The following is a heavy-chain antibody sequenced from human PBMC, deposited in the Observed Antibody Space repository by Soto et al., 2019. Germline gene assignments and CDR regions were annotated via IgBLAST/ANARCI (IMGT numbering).Heavy chain of an antibody. CDR1: GYTFTSYD. Sequence: ASVKVSCKASGYTFTSYDINWVRQATGQGLEWMGWMNPNSGNTGYAQKFQGRVTMTTDTSTSTAYMELRSLRSDDTAVYYCARIYYGSGSVNWFDPWGQGTLVTVSS. V-gene: IGHV1-8*01. J-gene: IGHJ5*02. D-gene: IGHD3-10*01. CDR3: ARIYYGSGSVNWFDP. CDR2: MNPNSGNT.